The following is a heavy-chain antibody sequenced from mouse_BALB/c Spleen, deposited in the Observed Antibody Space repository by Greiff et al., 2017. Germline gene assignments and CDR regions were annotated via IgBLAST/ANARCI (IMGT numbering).Heavy chain of an antibody. D-gene: IGHD1-1*01. CDR2: ISSGGSYT. CDR1: GFTFSSYA. CDR3: AIYGSSLRGWAMDY. J-gene: IGHJ4*01. Sequence: EVQGVESGGGLVKPGGSLKLSCAASGFTFSSYAMSWVRQSPEKRLEWVAEISSGGSYTYYPDTVTGRFTISRDNAKNTLYLEMSSLRSEDTAMYYCAIYGSSLRGWAMDYWGQGTSVTVSS. V-gene: IGHV5-9-4*01.